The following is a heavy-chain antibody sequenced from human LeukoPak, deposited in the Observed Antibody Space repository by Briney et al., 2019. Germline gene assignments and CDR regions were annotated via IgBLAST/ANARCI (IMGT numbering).Heavy chain of an antibody. D-gene: IGHD3-16*01. Sequence: TGGFLRLSCTASGLTFGSYTMRWVRQAPGKGLEWVAGITATGSRTYYADAVKGLFTTSRDSSKNTLYLQLNSLTADDTAVYYCATSMGGGNIDYWGQGALVTVSS. V-gene: IGHV3-23*01. CDR1: GLTFGSYT. J-gene: IGHJ4*02. CDR2: ITATGSRT. CDR3: ATSMGGGNIDY.